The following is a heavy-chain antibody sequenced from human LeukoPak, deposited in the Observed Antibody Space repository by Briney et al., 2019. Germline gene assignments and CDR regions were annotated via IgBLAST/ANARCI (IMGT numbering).Heavy chain of an antibody. CDR2: ISYDGSNK. J-gene: IGHJ6*02. CDR3: AKDQGRFGGMDV. V-gene: IGHV3-30*04. CDR1: GFTFSSYA. Sequence: GGSLRLSCAASGFTFSSYAMHWVRQAPGKGLEWVAVISYDGSNKYYADSVKGRFTISRDNSKNTLYLQMNSLRAEDTAVYYCAKDQGRFGGMDVWGQGTTVTVSS. D-gene: IGHD3-3*01.